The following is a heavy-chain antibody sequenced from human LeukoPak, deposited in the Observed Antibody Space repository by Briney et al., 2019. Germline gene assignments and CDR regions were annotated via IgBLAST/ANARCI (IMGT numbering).Heavy chain of an antibody. CDR2: ISSSGSTI. J-gene: IGHJ6*02. D-gene: IGHD3-3*01. CDR3: ARAGPPFWSGYYSGMDV. Sequence: PGGSLRLSCAASGFTFSSYEMNWVRQAPGKGLEWVSYISSSGSTIYYADSVKGRFTISRDNAKNSLYLQMNSLRAEDTAVYYCARAGPPFWSGYYSGMDVWGQGTTVTVSS. CDR1: GFTFSSYE. V-gene: IGHV3-48*03.